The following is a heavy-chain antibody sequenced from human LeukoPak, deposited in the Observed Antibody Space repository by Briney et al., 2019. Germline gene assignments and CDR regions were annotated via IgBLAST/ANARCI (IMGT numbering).Heavy chain of an antibody. CDR3: ARDKGIIAAAGGTWFDP. D-gene: IGHD6-13*01. CDR1: GYTLTELS. Sequence: GASVKVSCKVSGYTLTELSMHWVRQAPGQGLEWMGIINPSGGSTSYAQKFQGRVTMTRDTSTSTVYMELSSLRSEDTAVYYCARDKGIIAAAGGTWFDPWGQGTLVTVSS. CDR2: INPSGGST. V-gene: IGHV1-46*01. J-gene: IGHJ5*02.